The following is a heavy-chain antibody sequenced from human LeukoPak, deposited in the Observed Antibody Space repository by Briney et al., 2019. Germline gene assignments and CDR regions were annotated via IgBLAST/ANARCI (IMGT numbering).Heavy chain of an antibody. CDR1: GYTFTSYG. Sequence: ASVKVSCKASGYTFTSYGISWVRQAPGQGLEWMGWISAYNGNTNYAQKLQGRVTMTTDTSTSTAYMELRSLRSDDTAVYYCARGGQGPRSSYYDILTGYYNPHYFDYWGQGTLVTVSS. CDR2: ISAYNGNT. J-gene: IGHJ4*02. CDR3: ARGGQGPRSSYYDILTGYYNPHYFDY. V-gene: IGHV1-18*01. D-gene: IGHD3-9*01.